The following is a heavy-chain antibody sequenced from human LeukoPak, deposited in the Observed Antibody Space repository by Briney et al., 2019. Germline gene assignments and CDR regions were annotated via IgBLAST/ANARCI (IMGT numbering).Heavy chain of an antibody. D-gene: IGHD4-17*01. Sequence: GGSLRLSCAAYGLTFSSYSMNWVRQAPGTGLEWVSFISTSSSYIYYADSVKGRFTISRDNAKNSLYLEMNSLRAEDTAVYYCARGHTAVTRHFDFWGQGTLVTVSS. CDR2: ISTSSSYI. J-gene: IGHJ4*02. CDR3: ARGHTAVTRHFDF. V-gene: IGHV3-21*01. CDR1: GLTFSSYS.